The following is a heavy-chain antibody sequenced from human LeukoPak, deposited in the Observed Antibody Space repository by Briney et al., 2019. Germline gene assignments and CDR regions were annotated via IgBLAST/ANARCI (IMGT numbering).Heavy chain of an antibody. CDR3: AIFPSSSGWWSVTGY. Sequence: GGSLRLSCAASGFTFSSYAMSWVRQAPGKGLEWVSAISGSGGSTYYADSVKGRFTISRDNSKNTLYLQMNSLRAEDTAVYYCAIFPSSSGWWSVTGYWGQGTLVTVSS. CDR2: ISGSGGST. V-gene: IGHV3-23*01. J-gene: IGHJ4*02. D-gene: IGHD6-19*01. CDR1: GFTFSSYA.